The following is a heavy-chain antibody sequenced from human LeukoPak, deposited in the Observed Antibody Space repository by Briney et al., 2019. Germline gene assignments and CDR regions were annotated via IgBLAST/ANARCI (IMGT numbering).Heavy chain of an antibody. J-gene: IGHJ4*02. V-gene: IGHV3-30*04. CDR1: GFTFSSYA. CDR3: ARDLEEIVVVVAATSLGY. Sequence: GRSLRLSCAASGFTFSSYAMHWVRQAPGKGLEWVAVISYDGSNKYYADSVKGRFTISRDNSKNTLYLQMNSLRAEDTAVYYCARDLEEIVVVVAATSLGYWGQGTLVTVSS. CDR2: ISYDGSNK. D-gene: IGHD2-15*01.